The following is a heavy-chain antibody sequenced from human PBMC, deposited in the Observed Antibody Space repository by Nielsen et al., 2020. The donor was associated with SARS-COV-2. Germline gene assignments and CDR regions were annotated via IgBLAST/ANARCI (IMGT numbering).Heavy chain of an antibody. CDR1: GGSISSYY. CDR2: IYYSGST. D-gene: IGHD3-22*01. CDR3: ARAPITMIVVVNAFDI. J-gene: IGHJ3*02. V-gene: IGHV4-59*01. Sequence: SETLSLTCTVSGGSISSYYWSWMRQPPGKGLEWIGYIYYSGSTNYNPSLKSRVTISVDTSKNQFSLKLSSVTAADTAVYYCARAPITMIVVVNAFDIWGQGTMVTVSS.